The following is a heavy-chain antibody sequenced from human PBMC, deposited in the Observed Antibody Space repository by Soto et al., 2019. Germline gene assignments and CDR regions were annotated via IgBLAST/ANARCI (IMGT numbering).Heavy chain of an antibody. CDR1: GFTFRSYA. V-gene: IGHV3-30-3*01. Sequence: ESGGGVVQPGRSLRLSCAASGFTFRSYAMHWVRQAPGKGLEWVAVISYDGSNKYYADSVKGRFTISRDNSKNTLYLQMNSLRAEDTAVYYCARAQYYYYYGMDVWGQGTTVTVSS. CDR2: ISYDGSNK. CDR3: ARAQYYYYYGMDV. J-gene: IGHJ6*02.